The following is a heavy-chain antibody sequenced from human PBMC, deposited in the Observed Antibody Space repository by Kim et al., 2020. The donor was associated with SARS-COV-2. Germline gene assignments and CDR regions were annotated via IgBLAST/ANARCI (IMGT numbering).Heavy chain of an antibody. J-gene: IGHJ4*02. CDR3: ARARGSYGYFDY. D-gene: IGHD1-26*01. Sequence: YVDPVKGRFTISRDNSKNTLYLQMNSLRAEDTAVYYCARARGSYGYFDYWGQGTLVTVSS. V-gene: IGHV3-30*01.